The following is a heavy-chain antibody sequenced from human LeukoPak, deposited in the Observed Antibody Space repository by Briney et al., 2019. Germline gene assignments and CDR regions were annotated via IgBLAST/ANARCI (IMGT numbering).Heavy chain of an antibody. CDR3: ARDRDSSGLYGGADL. D-gene: IGHD6-19*01. J-gene: IGHJ5*02. CDR2: ISSTNGHT. V-gene: IGHV3-21*03. CDR1: GFSFSFSN. Sequence: PGGSLRLSCAASGFSFSFSNMSWVRQAPGKGLEWVSYISSTNGHTYYADSVNGRFTISRDTAKNSLYLQMNSLRVEDTAIYFCARDRDSSGLYGGADLWGQGVLVTVSA.